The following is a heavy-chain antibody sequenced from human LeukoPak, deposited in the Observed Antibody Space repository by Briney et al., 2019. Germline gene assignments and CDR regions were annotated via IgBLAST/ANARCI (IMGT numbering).Heavy chain of an antibody. J-gene: IGHJ3*02. CDR1: GFTFSSYA. V-gene: IGHV3-23*01. CDR2: ISGSGSNT. Sequence: GGSLRLSCAASGFTFSSYAMSWVRQAPGKGLEWVSAISGSGSNTYYADSVKGRFTISRDNSKNTLYLQMNSLRAEDTAVYSCAKDRLTLSAFDIWGQGTMVTVSS. CDR3: AKDRLTLSAFDI. D-gene: IGHD3-16*01.